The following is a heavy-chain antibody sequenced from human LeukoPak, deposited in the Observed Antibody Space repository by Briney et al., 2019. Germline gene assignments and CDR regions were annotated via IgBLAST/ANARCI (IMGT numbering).Heavy chain of an antibody. CDR1: GFTLSSYW. J-gene: IGHJ4*02. D-gene: IGHD6-13*01. Sequence: GGSLRLSCAASGFTLSSYWMSWVRQAPGKGLEWVANIKQDGSEKYYVDSVKGRFTISRDNAKNSLYLQMNSLRAEDTAVYYCASSSSWTRWDYWGQGTLVTVSS. CDR3: ASSSSWTRWDY. CDR2: IKQDGSEK. V-gene: IGHV3-7*01.